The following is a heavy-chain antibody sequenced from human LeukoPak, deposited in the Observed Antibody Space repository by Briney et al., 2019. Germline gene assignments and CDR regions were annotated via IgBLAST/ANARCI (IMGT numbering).Heavy chain of an antibody. J-gene: IGHJ4*02. Sequence: GGSLRLSCAASGFTFSSYSMNWVRQAPGKGLEWVSSISSISSYIYYADSVKGRFPISRDNAKNSLYLQMNSLRAEDTAVYYCAREVGIGYFDYWGQGALVTVSS. CDR1: GFTFSSYS. V-gene: IGHV3-21*01. CDR2: ISSISSYI. CDR3: AREVGIGYFDY. D-gene: IGHD2-21*01.